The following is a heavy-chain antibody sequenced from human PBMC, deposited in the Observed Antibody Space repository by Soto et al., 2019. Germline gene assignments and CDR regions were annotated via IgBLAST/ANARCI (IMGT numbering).Heavy chain of an antibody. J-gene: IGHJ4*02. D-gene: IGHD3-10*01. CDR2: ISGFNGQT. Sequence: ASVKVSCKASGNTFASHGFSWVRQAPGQGLEWMRWISGFNGQTNYALKFQGRVTLTTDASTSTAYMELRSLRPDDTAVYFCARVDPRGVAVVRDYWGQGTLVTVSS. V-gene: IGHV1-18*01. CDR3: ARVDPRGVAVVRDY. CDR1: GNTFASHG.